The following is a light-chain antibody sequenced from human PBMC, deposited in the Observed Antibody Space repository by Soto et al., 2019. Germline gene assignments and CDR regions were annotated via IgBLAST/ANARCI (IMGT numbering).Light chain of an antibody. CDR3: MQSIQIPPT. CDR2: EGS. V-gene: IGKV2D-29*01. J-gene: IGKJ4*01. Sequence: VMTQTPLSLSVTPGQPASISCKSSQSPLHSDGKTYLYWYLQKAGQPPQLLIYEGSNRFSGVPDRFSGSGSGTDFTLKISRVEAEDVGVYYCMQSIQIPPTFGAGTKVEIK. CDR1: QSPLHSDGKTY.